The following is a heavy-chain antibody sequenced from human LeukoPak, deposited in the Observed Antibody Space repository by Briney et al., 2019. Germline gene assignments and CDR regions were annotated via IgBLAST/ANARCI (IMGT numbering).Heavy chain of an antibody. CDR2: IYPGDSDT. V-gene: IGHV5-51*01. CDR3: ARLSTPGYYDSSGDGFDY. CDR1: GYSFTSYW. Sequence: GESLKISCKGSGYSFTSYWIGWVRQMPGKGLEWMGIIYPGDSDTRYSPSFQGQVTISADKSISTAYLQWSSLKASDTAMYYCARLSTPGYYDSSGDGFDYWGQGTLVTVSS. J-gene: IGHJ4*02. D-gene: IGHD3-22*01.